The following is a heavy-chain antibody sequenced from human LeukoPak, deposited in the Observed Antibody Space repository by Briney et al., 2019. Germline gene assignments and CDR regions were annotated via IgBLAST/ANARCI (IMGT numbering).Heavy chain of an antibody. CDR3: ARHMSVSYDAFDL. V-gene: IGHV4-59*08. CDR1: DGSTTGYY. CDR2: VYYTGRT. J-gene: IGHJ3*01. Sequence: SETLSLTCRVSDGSTTGYYWSWIRQPPGKGLEWIAYVYYTGRTLYNPSLESRVTISVDTSKTQFSLTVTSVTAADTAVYYCARHMSVSYDAFDLWGRGTTVTVSS. D-gene: IGHD3-10*01.